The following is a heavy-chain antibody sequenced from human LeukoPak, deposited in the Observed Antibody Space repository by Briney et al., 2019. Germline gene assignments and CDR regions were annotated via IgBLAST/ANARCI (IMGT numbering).Heavy chain of an antibody. J-gene: IGHJ4*02. CDR3: AKVPDSSGYYYKYYFDY. Sequence: GGSLRLSCAASGFTFSSHAMHWVRQAPGKGLEWVAVISYDGSHKYYADSVKGRFTISRDNSKNTLYLQMNSLRAEDTAVYYCAKVPDSSGYYYKYYFDYWGQGTLVTVSS. CDR2: ISYDGSHK. CDR1: GFTFSSHA. V-gene: IGHV3-30*04. D-gene: IGHD3-22*01.